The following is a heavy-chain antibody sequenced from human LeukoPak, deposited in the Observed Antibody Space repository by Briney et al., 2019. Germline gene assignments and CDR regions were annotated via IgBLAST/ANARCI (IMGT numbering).Heavy chain of an antibody. CDR3: ASFPMAAAGAPPFDY. Sequence: GASVKVSCKASGGTFSSYAISWVRQAPGQGLEWMGGIIPTFGIANYAQKFQGRVTITTDESTSTAYMELSSLRSEDTAVYYCASFPMAAAGAPPFDYWGQGTLVTVSS. J-gene: IGHJ4*02. V-gene: IGHV1-69*05. CDR2: IIPTFGIA. D-gene: IGHD6-13*01. CDR1: GGTFSSYA.